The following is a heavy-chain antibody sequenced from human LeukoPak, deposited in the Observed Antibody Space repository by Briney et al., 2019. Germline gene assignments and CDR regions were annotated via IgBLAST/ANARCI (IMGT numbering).Heavy chain of an antibody. CDR1: GFTFSSYW. CDR3: ARDPRSSSWYFVEDY. J-gene: IGHJ4*02. Sequence: GGSLRLFCAASGFTFSSYWMSWVRQAPGKGLEWVANIKQDGSEKYYVDSVKGRFTISRDNAKNSLYLQMNSLRAEDTAVYYCARDPRSSSWYFVEDYWGQGTRVTVSS. D-gene: IGHD6-13*01. CDR2: IKQDGSEK. V-gene: IGHV3-7*01.